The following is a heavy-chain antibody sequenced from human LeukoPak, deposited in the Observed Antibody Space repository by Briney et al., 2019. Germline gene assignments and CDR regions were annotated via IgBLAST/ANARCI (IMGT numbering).Heavy chain of an antibody. CDR1: GYTFTSYG. CDR3: ARGRVDTAMDHVFDY. J-gene: IGHJ4*02. CDR2: ISDYNGNT. D-gene: IGHD5-18*01. V-gene: IGHV1-18*01. Sequence: ASVKVSCKASGYTFTSYGISWVRQAPGQGLEWMGWISDYNGNTNYAQKFQGRVTMTRNTSISTAYMELSSLRSEDTAVYYCARGRVDTAMDHVFDYWGQGTLVTVSS.